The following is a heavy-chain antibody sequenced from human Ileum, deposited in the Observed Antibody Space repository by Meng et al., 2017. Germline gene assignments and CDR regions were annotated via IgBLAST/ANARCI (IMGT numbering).Heavy chain of an antibody. CDR3: ASLRYNWNYSADY. J-gene: IGHJ4*02. Sequence: PKESGPGLVKPSGTLSLPCACSGGSISSSNWWSWGRQPPGKGLEWIGEIYHSWSTNYNPSLKSRVTISVNKSKNQFSLKLSSVTAADTAVYYCASLRYNWNYSADYWGQGTLVTVSS. CDR1: GGSISSSNW. CDR2: IYHSWST. V-gene: IGHV4-4*02. D-gene: IGHD1-7*01.